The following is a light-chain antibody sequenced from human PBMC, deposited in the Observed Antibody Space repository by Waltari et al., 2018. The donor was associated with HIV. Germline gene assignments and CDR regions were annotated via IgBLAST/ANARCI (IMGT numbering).Light chain of an antibody. V-gene: IGLV1-40*01. CDR2: GDN. CDR3: QSYDSSLSGSV. CDR1: SSNNGARFA. J-gene: IGLJ3*02. Sequence: QSVLTQPPSVSGAPGQRVTISCTGSSSNNGARFAVHCYQQLPGPAPKLLIYGDNNRPSGVPDRFSGSKSGTSASLAITGLQAEDEADYYCQSYDSSLSGSVFGGGTKLTVL.